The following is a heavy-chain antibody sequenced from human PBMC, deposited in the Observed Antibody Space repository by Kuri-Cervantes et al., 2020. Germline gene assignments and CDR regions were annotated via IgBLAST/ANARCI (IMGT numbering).Heavy chain of an antibody. V-gene: IGHV3-30-3*01. Sequence: GESLKISCVASGFTFSSYGMHWVRQAPGKGLEWVAVISYDGSNKYYADSVKGRFTISKDNSKNTLFLQMNSLRAEDTAVYYCAGASSGYYGWFAPWGQGTLVTVSS. CDR3: AGASSGYYGWFAP. J-gene: IGHJ5*02. CDR1: GFTFSSYG. D-gene: IGHD3-22*01. CDR2: ISYDGSNK.